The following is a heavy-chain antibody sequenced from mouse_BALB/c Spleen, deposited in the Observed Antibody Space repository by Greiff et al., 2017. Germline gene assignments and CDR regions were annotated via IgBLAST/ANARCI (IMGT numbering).Heavy chain of an antibody. CDR3: ARRPTWAYAMDY. Sequence: EVQVVESGGGLVQPGGSRKLSCAASGFTFSSFGMHWVRQAPEKGLEWVAYISSGSSTIYYADTVKGRYTISRDNPKNTLFLQMTSLRSEDTAMYYCARRPTWAYAMDYWGQGTSVTVSS. D-gene: IGHD4-1*01. CDR2: ISSGSSTI. J-gene: IGHJ4*01. V-gene: IGHV5-17*02. CDR1: GFTFSSFG.